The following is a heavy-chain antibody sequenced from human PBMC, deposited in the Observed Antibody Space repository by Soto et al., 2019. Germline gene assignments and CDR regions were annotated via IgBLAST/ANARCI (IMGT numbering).Heavy chain of an antibody. D-gene: IGHD1-26*01. J-gene: IGHJ4*02. Sequence: EVQLLESGGGLVQPGGSLRLSCAASGFTFSSYAMSWVRQAPGKGLEWLAGITFRGDYTYYADSVKGRFTLSRDNSRNRLDLQMNSLKVEDTALYYCAKLDTMGVFDSWGQGTPLTVSS. CDR2: ITFRGDYT. V-gene: IGHV3-23*01. CDR1: GFTFSSYA. CDR3: AKLDTMGVFDS.